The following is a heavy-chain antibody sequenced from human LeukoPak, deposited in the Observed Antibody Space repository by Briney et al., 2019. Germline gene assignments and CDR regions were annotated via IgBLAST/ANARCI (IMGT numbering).Heavy chain of an antibody. J-gene: IGHJ2*01. V-gene: IGHV4-59*01. Sequence: SETLSLTCTVSGGSISSYYWSWIRQPPGKGLEWIGYIYYSGDTNYNPSLKSRVSISIDTSKNQFSLQLSSVTAADTAVYYCARDRDSSGLRDFDLWGRGTLVTVSA. D-gene: IGHD3-22*01. CDR2: IYYSGDT. CDR3: ARDRDSSGLRDFDL. CDR1: GGSISSYY.